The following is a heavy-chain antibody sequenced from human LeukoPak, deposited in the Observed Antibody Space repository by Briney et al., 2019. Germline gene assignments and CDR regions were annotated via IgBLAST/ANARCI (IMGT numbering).Heavy chain of an antibody. D-gene: IGHD4-17*01. Sequence: PSETLSLTCTVSGGSISSYYWSWIGQPPGKGVEWIGYIYYSGSTNYNPSLKSRVTISVDTSKNQFSLKLSSVTAADTAVYYCPRDRAGYGDGYMDVWGKGTTVTVSS. CDR3: PRDRAGYGDGYMDV. CDR2: IYYSGST. J-gene: IGHJ6*03. CDR1: GGSISSYY. V-gene: IGHV4-59*01.